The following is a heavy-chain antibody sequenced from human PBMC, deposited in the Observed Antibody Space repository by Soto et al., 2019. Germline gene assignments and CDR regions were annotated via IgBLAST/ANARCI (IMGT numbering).Heavy chain of an antibody. CDR2: INPSGGST. V-gene: IGHV1-46*01. D-gene: IGHD3-3*01. Sequence: GASVKVSCKASGYTFTSYYMHWVRQAPGQGLEWMGIINPSGGSTSYAQKFQGRVTMTRDTSTSTVYMELSSLRSEDTAVYYCASEPVWSGYSHYYYGMDVWGQGTTVTVSS. J-gene: IGHJ6*02. CDR1: GYTFTSYY. CDR3: ASEPVWSGYSHYYYGMDV.